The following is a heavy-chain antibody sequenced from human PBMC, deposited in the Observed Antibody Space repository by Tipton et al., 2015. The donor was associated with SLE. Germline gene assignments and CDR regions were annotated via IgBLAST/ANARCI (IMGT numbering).Heavy chain of an antibody. CDR3: ARAVAGNSEYFDY. CDR1: GGSISRGTYY. D-gene: IGHD6-19*01. V-gene: IGHV4-31*03. J-gene: IGHJ4*01. CDR2: IYNSGGT. Sequence: TLSLTCIVSGGSISRGTYYWSWIRQHPGKGPEWIGYIYNSGGTYYNPSLKSRVTISIDTSKNQFSLNVNSVTAADTALYYCARAVAGNSEYFDYWGHGTLVTVSS.